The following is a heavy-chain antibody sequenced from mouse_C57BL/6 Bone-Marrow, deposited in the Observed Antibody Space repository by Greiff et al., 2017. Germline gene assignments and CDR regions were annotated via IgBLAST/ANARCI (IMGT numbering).Heavy chain of an antibody. CDR2: IDPYDSET. J-gene: IGHJ4*01. Sequence: QVQLQQPGAELVRPGSSVKLSCKASGYTFTSYWMHWVKQRPTQGLEWIGNIDPYDSETHYNQKFKDKATLTVDKSSSTAYMQLSSLTSEDSAVYYCSRRGWRREELDYWGQGTSVTVSS. V-gene: IGHV1-52*01. CDR3: SRRGWRREELDY. D-gene: IGHD1-1*02. CDR1: GYTFTSYW.